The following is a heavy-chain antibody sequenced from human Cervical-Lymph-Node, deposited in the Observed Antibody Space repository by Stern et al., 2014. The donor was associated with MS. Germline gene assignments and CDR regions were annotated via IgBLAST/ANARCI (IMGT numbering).Heavy chain of an antibody. V-gene: IGHV4-59*01. Sequence: QGQLVESGPGLVKPSETLSLTCTVSGGSIRTFSWSWIRQPPGRGLEWIGCVYYNGSTTHNPSLKSRVTMSVDTSKSQLSLRLHSVTAADTAVYYCARHSVGVKDFDSWGQGTLVTVSS. CDR3: ARHSVGVKDFDS. CDR2: VYYNGST. J-gene: IGHJ4*02. CDR1: GGSIRTFS. D-gene: IGHD4-23*01.